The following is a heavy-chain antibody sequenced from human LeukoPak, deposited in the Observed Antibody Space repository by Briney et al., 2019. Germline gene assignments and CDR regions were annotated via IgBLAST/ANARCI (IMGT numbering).Heavy chain of an antibody. Sequence: GGSLRLSCAASGFTFDDYGMSWVRQAPGKGLEWVSGINWNGGSTGYADSVKGRFTISRDNAKNSLYLQMNSLRAEDTALYYCAGALTTETPYYFYMDVWGKGTTVTVSS. J-gene: IGHJ6*03. CDR2: INWNGGST. CDR3: AGALTTETPYYFYMDV. CDR1: GFTFDDYG. D-gene: IGHD4-17*01. V-gene: IGHV3-20*04.